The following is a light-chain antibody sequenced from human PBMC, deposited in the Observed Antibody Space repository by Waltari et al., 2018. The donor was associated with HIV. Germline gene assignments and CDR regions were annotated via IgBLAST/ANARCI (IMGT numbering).Light chain of an antibody. CDR1: QSVLNSSSNKNS. V-gene: IGKV4-1*01. Sequence: DIVMTQSPESLAVALGEGATINRKSSQSVLNSSSNKNSLAWYQQKSGQPPKLLIYWASTRESGVPERFSGSGSGTDFTLTISSLQAADVAVYYCQQHYTSPYTFGQGTKLEIK. J-gene: IGKJ2*01. CDR3: QQHYTSPYT. CDR2: WAS.